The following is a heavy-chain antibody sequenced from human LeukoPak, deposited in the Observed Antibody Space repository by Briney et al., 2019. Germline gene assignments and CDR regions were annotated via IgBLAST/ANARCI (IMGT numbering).Heavy chain of an antibody. CDR3: AKEVNYYDSSGYFG. Sequence: GGSLRLSCVATGSTFSTYWMHWVRQVPGRGLVWVSRISPDGSATSYADSVKGRFTISRDNSKNTLYLQMNSLRAEDTAVYYCAKEVNYYDSSGYFGWGQGTLVTVSS. D-gene: IGHD3-22*01. CDR1: GSTFSTYW. CDR2: ISPDGSAT. V-gene: IGHV3-74*01. J-gene: IGHJ4*02.